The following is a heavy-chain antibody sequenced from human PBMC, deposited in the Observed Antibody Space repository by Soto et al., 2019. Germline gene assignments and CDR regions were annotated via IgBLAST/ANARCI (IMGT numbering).Heavy chain of an antibody. CDR1: GYTFTSYG. Sequence: QVQLVQSGAEVKKPGASVKVSCKTSGYTFTSYGITWVRQAPGQGLEWMGWISAHQGNTTYAQNFQGRVTMTTDATTTTAYMEQTGLTSDDTAVYYCARVPPQCLPTRDAFDFWGQGTMVTVSS. V-gene: IGHV1-18*01. CDR3: ARVPPQCLPTRDAFDF. CDR2: ISAHQGNT. J-gene: IGHJ3*01. D-gene: IGHD6-19*01.